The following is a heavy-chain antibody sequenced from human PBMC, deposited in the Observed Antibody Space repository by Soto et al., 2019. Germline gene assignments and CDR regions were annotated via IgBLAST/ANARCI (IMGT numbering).Heavy chain of an antibody. Sequence: EVQLVESGGGVVRPGGSLRLSCAASGFTFDDYGMSWVRQAPGKGLEWVSGINWNGGSTGYADSVKGRLTISRDNAKNSLYLQMNSLRAEDTALYYCARRYCSSTSCPYYYGMDVWGQGTTVTVSS. D-gene: IGHD2-2*01. CDR2: INWNGGST. V-gene: IGHV3-20*04. J-gene: IGHJ6*02. CDR3: ARRYCSSTSCPYYYGMDV. CDR1: GFTFDDYG.